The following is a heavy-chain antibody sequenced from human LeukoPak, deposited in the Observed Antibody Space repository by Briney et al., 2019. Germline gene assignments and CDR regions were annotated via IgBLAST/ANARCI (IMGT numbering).Heavy chain of an antibody. Sequence: SETLSLTCTVSGDSISSSKYYWGWIRQSPGKGLEWIGSIYKSGSTFYNPSLKSRVIISVDTSRNQFSLKLKSVSAADTAVYYCARSLSVAGLTWGQGTLVAVSS. CDR3: ARSLSVAGLT. CDR1: GDSISSSKYY. CDR2: IYKSGST. V-gene: IGHV4-39*01. D-gene: IGHD6-19*01. J-gene: IGHJ5*02.